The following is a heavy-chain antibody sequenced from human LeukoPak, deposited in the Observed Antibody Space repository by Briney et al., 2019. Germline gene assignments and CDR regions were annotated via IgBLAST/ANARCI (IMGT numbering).Heavy chain of an antibody. CDR3: ARLPMVRGIIYYFDY. D-gene: IGHD3-10*01. CDR1: GGSFSGYY. J-gene: IGHJ4*02. CDR2: INHSGST. V-gene: IGHV4-34*01. Sequence: SETLSLTCAVYGGSFSGYYWSWIRQPPGKGLEWIGEINHSGSTYYNPSLKSRVTISVDRSKNQFSLKLSSVSAADTAVYYCARLPMVRGIIYYFDYWGQGTLVTVSS.